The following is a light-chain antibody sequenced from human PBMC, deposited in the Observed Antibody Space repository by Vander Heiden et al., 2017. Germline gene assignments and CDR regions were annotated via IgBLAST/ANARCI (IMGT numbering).Light chain of an antibody. CDR1: QRVSSY. CDR2: DAS. J-gene: IGKJ2*01. V-gene: IGKV3-11*01. Sequence: DIVLTQSPATLSLSPGERATLSCRASQRVSSYLAWYQQKPGQAPRLLIDDASNRATGIPARFSGRGSGTDFTLTISSLEPEDFAVYYCQQRSNSYTFGQGTKLEIK. CDR3: QQRSNSYT.